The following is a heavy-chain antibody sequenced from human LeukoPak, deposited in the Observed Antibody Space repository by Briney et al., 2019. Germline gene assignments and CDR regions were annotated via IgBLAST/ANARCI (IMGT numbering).Heavy chain of an antibody. CDR2: IGPSGTAI. CDR3: ARGQTTVTTLPGY. J-gene: IGHJ4*02. CDR1: GFTFSSYA. V-gene: IGHV3-21*05. Sequence: PGGSLRLSCAASGFTFSSYAMNWVRQAPGRGLEWVSYIGPSGTAIYYADSVKGRFTISRDNAKNSLYLQMNSLRAEDTAVYYCARGQTTVTTLPGYWGQGTLVTVSS. D-gene: IGHD4-17*01.